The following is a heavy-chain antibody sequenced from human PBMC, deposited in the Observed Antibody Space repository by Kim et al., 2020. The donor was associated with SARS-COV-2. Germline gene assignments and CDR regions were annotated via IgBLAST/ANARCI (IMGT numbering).Heavy chain of an antibody. V-gene: IGHV3-7*01. J-gene: IGHJ6*02. CDR3: ARDFMDV. CDR2: EGSEK. Sequence: EGSEKYNVDSVKCRFTTSRDNTKTSLYLQMNSLRAEDTAVYYCARDFMDVWGQGTTVTVSS.